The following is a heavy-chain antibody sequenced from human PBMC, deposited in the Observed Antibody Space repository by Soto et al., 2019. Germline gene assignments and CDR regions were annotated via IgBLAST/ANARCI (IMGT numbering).Heavy chain of an antibody. CDR2: ISPKSGDT. J-gene: IGHJ6*02. D-gene: IGHD2-8*01. CDR1: GYTFTDYY. V-gene: IGHV1-2*02. Sequence: QVQLVQSGAEVKKPGASVKVSCKASGYTFTDYYLHWVRQAPGLGLEWMGWISPKSGDTKYAQNFQGRVTMTRDTSIRAAYMELSSLTSDDTAVYYCAKLAYYLYAMDVWGQGTTVTVSS. CDR3: AKLAYYLYAMDV.